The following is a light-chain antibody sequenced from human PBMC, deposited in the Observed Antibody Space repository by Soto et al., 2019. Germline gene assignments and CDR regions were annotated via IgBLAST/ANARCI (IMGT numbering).Light chain of an antibody. CDR1: QSLLFSAVNKNC. CDR3: QQYNSWLWT. V-gene: IGKV4-1*01. CDR2: GAS. J-gene: IGKJ1*01. Sequence: DVVMTQSLASLAVSLGERATFNCKSSQSLLFSAVNKNCLAWYQQKPGQPPKLLIYGASSRATGIPDRFSGSGSGTEFTLIISSLQSEDSAVYYCQQYNSWLWTFGQGTKVDIK.